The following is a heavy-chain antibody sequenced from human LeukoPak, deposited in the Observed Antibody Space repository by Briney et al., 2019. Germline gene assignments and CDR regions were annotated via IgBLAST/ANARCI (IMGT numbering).Heavy chain of an antibody. CDR3: ASSPICMIRGADFDY. CDR1: AGSISSGTYY. D-gene: IGHD3-10*01. V-gene: IGHV4-61*02. J-gene: IGHJ4*02. Sequence: PSETLSLTCTVAAGSISSGTYYWSWIRQPAGKGLEWIGRIYNTGSTIYNPSLQSRATISVDTSKNQFSLKLSSVTASDTAVYYCASSPICMIRGADFDYWGQGTLVTVSS. CDR2: IYNTGST.